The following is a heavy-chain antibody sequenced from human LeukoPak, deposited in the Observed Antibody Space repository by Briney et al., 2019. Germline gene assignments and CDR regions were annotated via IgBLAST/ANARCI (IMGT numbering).Heavy chain of an antibody. V-gene: IGHV3-48*01. Sequence: GGSLRLSCAASGFTFSTYSMNWVRQAPGKGLEWVSYVSSSSSNIFYADSVKGRFTISRDDAQNSLYLQMNSLRAEDTAVYYCARDRGRGTSDAFDIWGQGTMVTVSS. CDR2: VSSSSSNI. D-gene: IGHD1-7*01. CDR3: ARDRGRGTSDAFDI. CDR1: GFTFSTYS. J-gene: IGHJ3*02.